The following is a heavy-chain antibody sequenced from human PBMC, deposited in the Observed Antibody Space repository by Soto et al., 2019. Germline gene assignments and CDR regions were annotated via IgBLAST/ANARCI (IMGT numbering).Heavy chain of an antibody. D-gene: IGHD2-15*01. J-gene: IGHJ6*02. CDR2: IYPGDSDT. CDR3: ARRCSGGSCYPYYYYGMDV. Sequence: GESLKISCKGSGYSFTSYWIGWVRQMPGKGLEWMGIIYPGDSDTRYSPSFQGQVTISADKSISTAYLQWSSLKASDTAMYYCARRCSGGSCYPYYYYGMDVWGQGTTVTVSS. V-gene: IGHV5-51*01. CDR1: GYSFTSYW.